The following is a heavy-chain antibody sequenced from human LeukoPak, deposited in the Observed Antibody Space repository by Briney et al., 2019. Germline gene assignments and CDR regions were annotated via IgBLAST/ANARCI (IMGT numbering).Heavy chain of an antibody. CDR3: ARQNPSGSYGYYFDY. Sequence: SEPLSLTCTVSGGSIRCYYWSWLPQPPGKGLEWIGYIYYCGSTNYNPSLKSRVTISVDTSKNQFSLKLSSVTAADTAVYYCARQNPSGSYGYYFDYGGQGTLVTVSS. CDR1: GGSIRCYY. V-gene: IGHV4-59*08. D-gene: IGHD1-26*01. CDR2: IYYCGST. J-gene: IGHJ4*02.